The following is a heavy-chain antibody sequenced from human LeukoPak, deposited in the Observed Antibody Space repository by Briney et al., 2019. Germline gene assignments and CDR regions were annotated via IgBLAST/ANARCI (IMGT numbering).Heavy chain of an antibody. D-gene: IGHD6-13*01. V-gene: IGHV1-8*02. J-gene: IGHJ5*02. Sequence: GASVKVSCKASGYTFTSYGISWVRQAPGQGLEWMGWMNPNSGNTGYAQKFQGRVTMTRNTSISTAYMELSSLRSEDTAVYYCARGRSARSLRRFDPWGQGTLVTVSS. CDR3: ARGRSARSLRRFDP. CDR1: GYTFTSYG. CDR2: MNPNSGNT.